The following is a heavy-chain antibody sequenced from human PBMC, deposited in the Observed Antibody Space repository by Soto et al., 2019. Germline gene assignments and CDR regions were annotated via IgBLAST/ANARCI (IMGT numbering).Heavy chain of an antibody. CDR1: GFTFSAYA. J-gene: IGHJ4*02. CDR3: ARQGGGPGICFFDY. Sequence: GGSLRLSCAASGFTFSAYAMHWVRQAPGKGLEWVAATSYDENFKYYADSVKGRFTISRDNSKNTLFLQMKSLRADDTAVYYCARQGGGPGICFFDYWGQGTLVTVSS. CDR2: TSYDENFK. D-gene: IGHD3-10*01. V-gene: IGHV3-30*04.